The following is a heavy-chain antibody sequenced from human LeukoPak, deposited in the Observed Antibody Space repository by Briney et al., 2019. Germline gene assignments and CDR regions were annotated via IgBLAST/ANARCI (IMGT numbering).Heavy chain of an antibody. Sequence: PSETLSLTCTVSGGSISSGDYYWSRIRQPPGKGLEWIGYIYYSGSTYYNPSLKSRVTISVDTSKNQFSLKLSSVTAADTAVYYCARKVPYYDFWSGYYFDYWGQGTLVTVSS. J-gene: IGHJ4*02. V-gene: IGHV4-30-4*01. CDR3: ARKVPYYDFWSGYYFDY. CDR2: IYYSGST. D-gene: IGHD3-3*01. CDR1: GGSISSGDYY.